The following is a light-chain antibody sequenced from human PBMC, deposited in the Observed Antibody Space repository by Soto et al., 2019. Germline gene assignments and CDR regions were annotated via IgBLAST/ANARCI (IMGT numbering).Light chain of an antibody. Sequence: QSVLSQPASVSGSPGQSITISCTGTSSDVGGYNYVSWYQQHPGKAPKLLSYGVTNRPSGVSNRFSGSKSGNTAYLTISGLRAEDEADYYCNSYTTSSTYVFGTGTRSPS. V-gene: IGLV2-14*01. CDR2: GVT. CDR3: NSYTTSSTYV. CDR1: SSDVGGYNY. J-gene: IGLJ1*01.